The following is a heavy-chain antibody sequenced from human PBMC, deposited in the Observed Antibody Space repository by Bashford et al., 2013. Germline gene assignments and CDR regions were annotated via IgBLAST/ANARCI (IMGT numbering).Heavy chain of an antibody. V-gene: IGHV3-23*01. CDR3: AKTPVVVPAAMYYFDY. CDR2: ISGSGGST. D-gene: IGHD2-2*01. J-gene: IGHJ4*02. Sequence: GSLRLSCAASGFTFSSYAMSWVRQAPGKGLEWVSAISGSGGSTYYADSVKGRFTISRDNSKNTLYLQMNSLRAEDTAVYYCAKTPVVVPAAMYYFDYWGQGTLVTVSS. CDR1: GFTFSSYA.